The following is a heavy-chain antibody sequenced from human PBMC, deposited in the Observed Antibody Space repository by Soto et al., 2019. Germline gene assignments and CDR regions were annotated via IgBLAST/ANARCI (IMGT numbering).Heavy chain of an antibody. CDR3: ARELPFDSSGYYGCYFDY. D-gene: IGHD3-22*01. CDR2: IKQDGSEK. J-gene: IGHJ4*02. V-gene: IGHV3-7*01. CDR1: GFTFSSYW. Sequence: GGSLRLSCAASGFTFSSYWMSWVRQAPGKGLEWVANIKQDGSEKYYVGSVKGRFTISRDNAKNSLYLQMNSLRAGDTAVYYCARELPFDSSGYYGCYFDYWGQGTLVTVSS.